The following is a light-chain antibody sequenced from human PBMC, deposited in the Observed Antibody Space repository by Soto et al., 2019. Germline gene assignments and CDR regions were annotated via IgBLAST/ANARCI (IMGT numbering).Light chain of an antibody. CDR2: NVN. J-gene: IGLJ2*01. CDR3: CSFTGSAAP. CDR1: RSDVGSYDY. Sequence: QSALIQPPSVSGSPGQSVTISYTGPRSDVGSYDYVSWNQHHPGTVPKPKIYNVNSQPSGVPDRFSGSKSGNTAPMTISGLQAEDEADYYFCSFTGSAAPFGGGTKVTVL. V-gene: IGLV2-11*01.